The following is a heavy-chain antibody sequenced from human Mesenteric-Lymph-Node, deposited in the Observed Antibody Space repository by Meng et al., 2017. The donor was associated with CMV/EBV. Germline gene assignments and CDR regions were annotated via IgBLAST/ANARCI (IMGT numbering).Heavy chain of an antibody. D-gene: IGHD1-26*01. Sequence: SCVASGFSFSNYGMHWVRQAPGKGLEWVAVIWYDGSNKYYADSVKGRFTISRDNSRNTLYLQMNSLRDEDTAIYYCATGIVAATYFDYWGQGTLVTVSS. CDR2: IWYDGSNK. V-gene: IGHV3-33*01. CDR1: GFSFSNYG. J-gene: IGHJ4*02. CDR3: ATGIVAATYFDY.